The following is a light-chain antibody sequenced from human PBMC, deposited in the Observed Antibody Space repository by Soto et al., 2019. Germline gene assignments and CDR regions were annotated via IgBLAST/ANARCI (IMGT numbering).Light chain of an antibody. Sequence: QSVLTQPASVSGSPGQPITISCTGTSSDVGGYNYVSWYQQQPGKAPKFMNYDVTNRPSGVSNRFSGSKSGNTASLTISGLQAEDEADYYCCSYTTSNTRQIVFGTGTKVTVL. CDR3: CSYTTSNTRQIV. J-gene: IGLJ1*01. CDR1: SSDVGGYNY. V-gene: IGLV2-14*01. CDR2: DVT.